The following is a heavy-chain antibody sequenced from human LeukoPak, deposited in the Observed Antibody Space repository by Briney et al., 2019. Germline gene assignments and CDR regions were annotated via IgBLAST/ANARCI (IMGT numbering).Heavy chain of an antibody. CDR1: GFTVITND. Sequence: GGSLRLSCAASGFTVITNDMTWVRQTPGKGLEWVSVLYSDGNTKYADSVQGRVTISRDNSKNTLYLEMNSLSPDDTAVYYCARGVEPLAANTLAYWGQGTLVTVSS. V-gene: IGHV3-53*01. D-gene: IGHD1-14*01. CDR2: LYSDGNT. CDR3: ARGVEPLAANTLAY. J-gene: IGHJ4*02.